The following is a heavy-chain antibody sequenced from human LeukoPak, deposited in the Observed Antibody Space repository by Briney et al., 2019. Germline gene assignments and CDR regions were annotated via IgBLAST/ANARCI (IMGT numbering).Heavy chain of an antibody. V-gene: IGHV3-23*01. CDR2: ITGSAVST. CDR3: ARVYPMTMVRGATDY. D-gene: IGHD3-10*01. J-gene: IGHJ4*02. CDR1: ELTFITYG. Sequence: PGGTLRLSCAASELTFITYGMTRVRQAPGKGLEWVSAITGSAVSTFYADSVRGRFTISRDNAKNSLYLQMNSLGAEDTAVYYCARVYPMTMVRGATDYWGQGTLVTVSS.